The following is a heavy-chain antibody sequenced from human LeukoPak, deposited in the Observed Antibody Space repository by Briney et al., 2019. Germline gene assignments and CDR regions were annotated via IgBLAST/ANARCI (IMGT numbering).Heavy chain of an antibody. CDR1: GYTFTGYY. D-gene: IGHD3-22*01. CDR3: ARAPLGSMYDSSGYPEIYFDY. CDR2: INPNSGGT. J-gene: IGHJ4*02. Sequence: ASVKVSCKASGYTFTGYYMHWVRQAPGQGLEWMGWINPNSGGTNYAQKFQGRVTMTRDTSISTAYMELSSLRSEDTAVYYCARAPLGSMYDSSGYPEIYFDYWGQGTLVTVSS. V-gene: IGHV1-2*02.